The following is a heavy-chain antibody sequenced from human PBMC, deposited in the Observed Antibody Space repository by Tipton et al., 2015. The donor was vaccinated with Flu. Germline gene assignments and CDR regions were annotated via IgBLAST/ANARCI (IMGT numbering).Heavy chain of an antibody. CDR1: GGSISSGGYY. J-gene: IGHJ5*02. CDR3: AKIGYCSETTCYYNWFDP. D-gene: IGHD2-2*03. Sequence: TLSLTCTVSGGSISSGGYYWSWIRQHPGKGLEWIGYIYYSGSTFYNPSLKSRVTISVDTSKNQFSLNLSSVTAADTAVYYCAKIGYCSETTCYYNWFDPWGQGTLVTVSS. V-gene: IGHV4-31*03. CDR2: IYYSGST.